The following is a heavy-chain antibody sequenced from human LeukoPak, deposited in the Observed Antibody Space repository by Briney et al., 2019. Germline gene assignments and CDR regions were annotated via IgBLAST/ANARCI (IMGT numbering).Heavy chain of an antibody. CDR1: GYNFTSYD. CDR3: ARVPRDRNSLDS. CDR2: MQPHSGDT. D-gene: IGHD1-7*01. Sequence: GASVKVSCKASGYNFTSYDINWVRQATGQGLEWMGWMQPHSGDTGFAQKFQGRVTITRDTSISSVYMEVSSLTSEDTAVYYCARVPRDRNSLDSWGQGTLVTVSS. V-gene: IGHV1-8*01. J-gene: IGHJ4*02.